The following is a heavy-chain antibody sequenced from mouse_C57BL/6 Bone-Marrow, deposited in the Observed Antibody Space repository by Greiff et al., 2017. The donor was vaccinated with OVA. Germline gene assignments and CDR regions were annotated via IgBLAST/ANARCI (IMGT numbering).Heavy chain of an antibody. J-gene: IGHJ2*01. V-gene: IGHV1-80*01. CDR1: GYAFSSYW. CDR3: ARYYYGSSYVKYFDY. CDR2: IYPGDGDT. Sequence: VESGASVQISCQASGYAFSSYWMNWVKQRPGKGLEWIGQIYPGDGDTNYNGKFKGKATLTADKSSSTAYMQLSSLTSEDSAVYFCARYYYGSSYVKYFDYWGQGTTLTVSS. D-gene: IGHD1-1*01.